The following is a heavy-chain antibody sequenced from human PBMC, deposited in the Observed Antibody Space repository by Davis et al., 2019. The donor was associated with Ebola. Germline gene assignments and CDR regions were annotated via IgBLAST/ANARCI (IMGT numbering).Heavy chain of an antibody. CDR1: GFTFSSYG. V-gene: IGHV3-30*18. J-gene: IGHJ6*02. CDR2: ISYDGSNK. Sequence: GESLKISCAASGFTFSSYGMHWVRQAPGKGLEWVAVISYDGSNKHYADSVKGRFTISRDNSKNTLYLQMNSLRAEDTAVYYCAKSTVVTHYYYYYYGMDVWGQGTTVTVSS. D-gene: IGHD4-23*01. CDR3: AKSTVVTHYYYYYYGMDV.